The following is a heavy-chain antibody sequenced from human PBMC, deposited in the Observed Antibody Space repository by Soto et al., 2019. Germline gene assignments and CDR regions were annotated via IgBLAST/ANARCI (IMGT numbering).Heavy chain of an antibody. V-gene: IGHV2-5*02. D-gene: IGHD3-16*01. CDR3: AHSLGEDCFAP. CDR2: IYWDDDK. J-gene: IGHJ5*02. CDR1: GFSLTTSGVG. Sequence: QITLKESGPTLVKSTQTLTLTCTFSGFSLTTSGVGVGWIRQPPGKALEWLALIYWDDDKRSSPSLKSRLTLPKDTSNHQVVLMMTTMDPVDTATYYCAHSLGEDCFAPWGQGTLVTVSS.